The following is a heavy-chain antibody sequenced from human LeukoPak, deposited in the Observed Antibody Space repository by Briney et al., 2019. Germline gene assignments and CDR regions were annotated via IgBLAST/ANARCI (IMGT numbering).Heavy chain of an antibody. Sequence: SETLSLTCTVSGGSISSYYWSWIRQPAGKGLEWIGRIYTSGSTNYNPSLKSRVTMSVDTSKNQFSLKLSSVTAADTAVYYCARDPRGSYGDYVVYFDYWGQGTLVTVSS. V-gene: IGHV4-4*07. CDR3: ARDPRGSYGDYVVYFDY. CDR2: IYTSGST. CDR1: GGSISSYY. J-gene: IGHJ4*02. D-gene: IGHD4-17*01.